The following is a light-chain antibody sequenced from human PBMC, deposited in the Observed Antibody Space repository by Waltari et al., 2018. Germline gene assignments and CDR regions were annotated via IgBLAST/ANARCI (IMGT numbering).Light chain of an antibody. V-gene: IGKV4-1*01. CDR1: QSVLYSANNKNY. Sequence: DIVMTQSPDSLAMSLGERATIHCKSSQSVLYSANNKNYLAWYQQKPGQPPNLLIYWPSTRESGVPDRFSGSGSGTDFTLTISSLQAEDVAVYYCQQYYTTPYTFGQGTKLEIK. CDR2: WPS. J-gene: IGKJ2*01. CDR3: QQYYTTPYT.